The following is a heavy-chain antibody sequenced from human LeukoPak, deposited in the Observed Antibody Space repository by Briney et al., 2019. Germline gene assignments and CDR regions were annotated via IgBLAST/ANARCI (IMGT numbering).Heavy chain of an antibody. CDR2: MYYSGRT. CDR3: ARDNGYCSGGSGYYYYMDV. J-gene: IGHJ6*03. D-gene: IGHD2-15*01. CDR1: GGSISSYY. Sequence: PSETLSLTCTVPGGSISSYYWSWIRQPPAKGLERIGYMYYSGRTNYNASLKSRVTISGDMSKNQFSLKLRSVTAADTAVYYCARDNGYCSGGSGYYYYMDVWGKGTTVTVSS. V-gene: IGHV4-59*01.